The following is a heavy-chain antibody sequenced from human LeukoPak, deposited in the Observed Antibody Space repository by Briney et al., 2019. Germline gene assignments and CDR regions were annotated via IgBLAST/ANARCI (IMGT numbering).Heavy chain of an antibody. V-gene: IGHV4-30-4*01. CDR1: GASIRSGDFY. Sequence: SQTLSLTCTVSGASIRSGDFYWNWIRQPPGKGLEWIGYFYYSGSTYYNPSLKSRVTISVDTSKNQFSLKLSSVTAADTAVYYCASLIAAAGSLDYWGQGTLVTASS. D-gene: IGHD6-13*01. CDR3: ASLIAAAGSLDY. CDR2: FYYSGST. J-gene: IGHJ4*02.